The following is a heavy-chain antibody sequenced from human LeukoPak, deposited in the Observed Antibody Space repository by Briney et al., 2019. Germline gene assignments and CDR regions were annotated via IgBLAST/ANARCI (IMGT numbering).Heavy chain of an antibody. CDR1: GGSVSSGSYY. CDR3: ARGRGLPTTSDY. J-gene: IGHJ4*02. V-gene: IGHV4-61*01. CDR2: IYYSGST. D-gene: IGHD1-14*01. Sequence: SETLSLTCTVSGGSVSSGSYYWSWIRQPPGKGLEWIGYIYYSGSTNYNPSLKSRVTISVDTSKNQFSLKLSSVTAADTAVYYCARGRGLPTTSDYWGQGTLVTVSS.